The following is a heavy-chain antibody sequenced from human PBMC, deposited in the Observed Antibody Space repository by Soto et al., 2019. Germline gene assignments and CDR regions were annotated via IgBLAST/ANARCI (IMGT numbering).Heavy chain of an antibody. D-gene: IGHD5-18*01. Sequence: QVQLVESGGGVVQPGRSLRLSCAASGFTFSSYGMHWVRQAPGKGLEWVAVISYDGSNKYYADSVKGRFTISRDNSKNTLYLQMNSLGAEDTAVYYCAKGYSYSVCDYWGRGTLVTVSS. CDR1: GFTFSSYG. CDR2: ISYDGSNK. CDR3: AKGYSYSVCDY. J-gene: IGHJ4*02. V-gene: IGHV3-30*18.